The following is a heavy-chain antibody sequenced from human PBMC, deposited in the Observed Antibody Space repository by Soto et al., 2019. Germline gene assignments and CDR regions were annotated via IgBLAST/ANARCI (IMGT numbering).Heavy chain of an antibody. CDR3: APSRDSGYDLRYPFDY. J-gene: IGHJ4*02. Sequence: QITLKESGPTLVKPTQTLTLTCTFSGFSLSTSGVGVGWIRQPPGKALEWLALIYWDDDKRYSPSLKSRLTITKDTYKNQVVLTMTNMDPVDTATYYCAPSRDSGYDLRYPFDYWGQGTLVTVSS. CDR2: IYWDDDK. D-gene: IGHD5-12*01. V-gene: IGHV2-5*02. CDR1: GFSLSTSGVG.